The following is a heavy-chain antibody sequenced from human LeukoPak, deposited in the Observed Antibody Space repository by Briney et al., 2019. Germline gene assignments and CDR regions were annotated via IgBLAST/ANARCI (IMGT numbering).Heavy chain of an antibody. Sequence: GGSLRLSCAASGFTFSSYSMNWVRQAPGKGLEWVSSIGSSSSYIYYADSVKGRFTISRDNAKNSLYLQMNSLRAEDTAVYYCARDQDSELDYWGQGTLVTVSS. CDR3: ARDQDSELDY. CDR2: IGSSSSYI. J-gene: IGHJ4*02. CDR1: GFTFSSYS. V-gene: IGHV3-21*01.